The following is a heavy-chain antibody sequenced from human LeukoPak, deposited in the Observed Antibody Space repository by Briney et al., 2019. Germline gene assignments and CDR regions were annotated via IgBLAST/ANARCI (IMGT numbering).Heavy chain of an antibody. V-gene: IGHV4-34*01. Sequence: SETLSLTCAVYGGSFSGYYWSWIRQPPGKGLEWIGEINHSGSTNYNPSLKSRVTISVDTSKNQFSLKLRSVTAADTAVYYCARVRGYGSGGWWFDPWGQGTLVTVSS. D-gene: IGHD3-10*01. J-gene: IGHJ5*02. CDR3: ARVRGYGSGGWWFDP. CDR1: GGSFSGYY. CDR2: INHSGST.